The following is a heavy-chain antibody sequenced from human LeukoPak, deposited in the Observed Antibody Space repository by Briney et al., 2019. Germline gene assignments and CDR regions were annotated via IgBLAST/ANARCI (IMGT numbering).Heavy chain of an antibody. CDR2: IYPGDSDT. Sequence: GESLKISCKGSGYSFTSYWIGWVRQMPGKGLEWMGIIYPGDSDTRYSPSFQGQVTISADKSISTAYLQWSSLKASDTAIYYCARHSNWFGESYYMDVWGKGTTVTISS. V-gene: IGHV5-51*01. D-gene: IGHD3-10*01. CDR1: GYSFTSYW. CDR3: ARHSNWFGESYYMDV. J-gene: IGHJ6*03.